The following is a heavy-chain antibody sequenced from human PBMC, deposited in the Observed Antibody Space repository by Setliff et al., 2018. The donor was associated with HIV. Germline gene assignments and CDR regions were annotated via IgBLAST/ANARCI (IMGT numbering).Heavy chain of an antibody. CDR3: ARAGTLGYCGNDCYPFDY. D-gene: IGHD2-21*01. Sequence: SETLSLTCTVSGDSISSTNWWGWIRLPPGKGLEWIGYSHSTGNTHHNPSFTGRVTMSLDTSKNEFSLKLTSVTAADTAVYFCARAGTLGYCGNDCYPFDYWGQGTLVTVSS. J-gene: IGHJ4*02. V-gene: IGHV4-28*03. CDR2: SHSTGNT. CDR1: GDSISSTNW.